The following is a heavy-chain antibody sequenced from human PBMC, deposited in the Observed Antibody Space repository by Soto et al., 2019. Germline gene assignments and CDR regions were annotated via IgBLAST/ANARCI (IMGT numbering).Heavy chain of an antibody. D-gene: IGHD6-19*01. CDR1: GDTFRNYA. CDR2: IIPLFST. CDR3: ARAPGIAVVGRGTSFEH. V-gene: IGHV1-69*18. Sequence: QVQLVQSGAEVKKPGSSVKVSCKASGDTFRNYAFTWVRQDPGQGLEWMGTIIPLFSTRYAQKFQGRVTMTADESTSTVYMDLSSLKSDDTAVYDCARAPGIAVVGRGTSFEHWGQGTLVTVSS. J-gene: IGHJ4*02.